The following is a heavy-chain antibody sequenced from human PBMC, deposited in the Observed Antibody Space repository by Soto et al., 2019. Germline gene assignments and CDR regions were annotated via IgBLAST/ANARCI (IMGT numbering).Heavy chain of an antibody. CDR2: IYHNGRF. CDR1: GGSITSNW. V-gene: IGHV4-4*02. Sequence: SETLSLTCAVSGGSITSNWWSWVRQPPGKGLEWIGEIYHNGRFNYNPSLRSRLTISIDKSKNQLSLKLTSVTAADTAVHYCAREAATMVRGNWFDPWGQGTLVTVSS. D-gene: IGHD3-10*01. J-gene: IGHJ5*02. CDR3: AREAATMVRGNWFDP.